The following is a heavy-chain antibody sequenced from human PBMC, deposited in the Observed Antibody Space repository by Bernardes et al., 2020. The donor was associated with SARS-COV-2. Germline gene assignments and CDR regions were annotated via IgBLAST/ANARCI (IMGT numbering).Heavy chain of an antibody. V-gene: IGHV6-1*01. CDR2: TYYNSKCYI. Sequence: SQTRSLTCNISGDRVAGNKGAWKWIRKAPTRGLEWLGRTYYNSKCYIDYARAVKSRITIKPDTSKNQFSLQLGSVTPEDTAVYYCVRGWIRTGFNYWGQGTLVTVSS. J-gene: IGHJ4*02. CDR3: VRGWIRTGFNY. D-gene: IGHD5-12*01. CDR1: GDRVAGNKGA.